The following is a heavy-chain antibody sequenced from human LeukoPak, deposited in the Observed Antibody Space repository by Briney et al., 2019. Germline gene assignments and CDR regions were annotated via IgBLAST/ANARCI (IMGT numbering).Heavy chain of an antibody. CDR1: GFTFSDYY. V-gene: IGHV3-11*01. J-gene: IGHJ4*02. Sequence: GGSLRLSCAASGFTFSDYYMSWLRQAPGKGLEWVSYISSSGSTIYYADSVKGRFTISRDNAKNSLYLQMNSLRAEDTAVYYCARSLRRGVIFDFDYWGQGTLVTVSS. CDR3: ARSLRRGVIFDFDY. CDR2: ISSSGSTI. D-gene: IGHD2-8*01.